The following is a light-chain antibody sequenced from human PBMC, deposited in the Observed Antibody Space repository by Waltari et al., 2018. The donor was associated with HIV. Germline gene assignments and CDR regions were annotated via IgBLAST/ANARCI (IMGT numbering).Light chain of an antibody. CDR1: QSVNTY. J-gene: IGKJ4*01. V-gene: IGKV3-11*01. CDR3: QQRTTWPPSLT. Sequence: EIVLTQSPATLSLSPGERATLPCRASQSVNTYLAWYQHKPAQPPRLLIYDSSSRATGIPARFSGSGSGTDFTLTINSLEPEDFAIYYCQQRTTWPPSLTFGGGTKVEIK. CDR2: DSS.